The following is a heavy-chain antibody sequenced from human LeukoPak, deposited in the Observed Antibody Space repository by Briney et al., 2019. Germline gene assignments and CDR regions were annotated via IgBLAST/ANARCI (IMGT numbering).Heavy chain of an antibody. CDR1: GGSISSYY. J-gene: IGHJ2*01. V-gene: IGHV4-59*01. CDR2: IYYGGST. Sequence: SETLSLTCTVSGGSISSYYWSWIRQPPGKGLEWIGYIYYGGSTNYNPSLKSRVTISVDTSKNQFSLKLSSVTAADTAVYYCARRTCFDLWGRGTLVTVSS. CDR3: ARRTCFDL.